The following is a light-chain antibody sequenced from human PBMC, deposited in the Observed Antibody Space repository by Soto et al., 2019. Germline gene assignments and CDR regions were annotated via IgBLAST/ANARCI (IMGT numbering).Light chain of an antibody. CDR2: RNK. CDR3: ATWDDSLSALM. Sequence: QSVLTQPPSASGTPGQRVSISCSGTSSNIGNNYIYWYQHLPGTSPKLLIYRNKNRPSGVPDRFSGSKSGTSASLAISGLRSEDEADYYCATWDDSLSALMFGGGTKLTVL. CDR1: SSNIGNNY. J-gene: IGLJ3*02. V-gene: IGLV1-47*01.